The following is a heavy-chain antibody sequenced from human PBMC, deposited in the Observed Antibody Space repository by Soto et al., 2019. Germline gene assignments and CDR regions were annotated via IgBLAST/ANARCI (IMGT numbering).Heavy chain of an antibody. J-gene: IGHJ3*02. V-gene: IGHV1-69*08. D-gene: IGHD3-10*01. Sequence: QVQLVQSGAEVKKPGSSVKVSCKASGGTFSSYTISWVRQAPGQGLEWMGRIIPILGIANYAQKFQGRVTITXXKXTXXAYMELSSLRSEDTAVYYCARDATMVRGVMPAFDIWGQGTMVTVSS. CDR2: IIPILGIA. CDR1: GGTFSSYT. CDR3: ARDATMVRGVMPAFDI.